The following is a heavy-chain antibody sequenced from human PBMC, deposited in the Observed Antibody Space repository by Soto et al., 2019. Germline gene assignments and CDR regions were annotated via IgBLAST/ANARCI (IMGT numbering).Heavy chain of an antibody. V-gene: IGHV3-33*01. CDR1: GFTFSSYG. CDR3: AREGDCSSTNCYYYYGMDV. CDR2: IWYDGSSK. Sequence: GGSLRLSCAASGFTFSSYGMHWVRQAPGKGLEWVAVIWYDGSSKYYADSVKGRFTISRDNSKNTLYLQMNSLRAEDTAVYYCAREGDCSSTNCYYYYGMDVWGQGTTVTVYS. D-gene: IGHD2-2*01. J-gene: IGHJ6*02.